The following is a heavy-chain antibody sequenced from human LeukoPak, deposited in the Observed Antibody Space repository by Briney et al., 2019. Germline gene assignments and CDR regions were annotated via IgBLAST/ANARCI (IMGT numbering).Heavy chain of an antibody. J-gene: IGHJ1*01. CDR3: ATTRRLRLDPAPEYFQH. V-gene: IGHV3-48*03. CDR2: ISSSGSTI. Sequence: GGSLRLSCAASGFTFSSYEMNWVRQAPGKGLEWVSYISSSGSTIYYADSVKGRFTISRDKAKNSLYLQMNSLRAEDTAVYYCATTRRLRLDPAPEYFQHWGQGTLVTVSS. CDR1: GFTFSSYE.